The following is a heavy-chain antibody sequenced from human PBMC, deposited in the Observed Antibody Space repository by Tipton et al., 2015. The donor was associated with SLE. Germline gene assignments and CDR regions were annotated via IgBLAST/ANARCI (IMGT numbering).Heavy chain of an antibody. CDR2: IYYSGST. CDR3: ARDLGYSSSLNWFDP. V-gene: IGHV4-59*01. CDR1: GGSISSYY. J-gene: IGHJ5*02. D-gene: IGHD6-13*01. Sequence: TLSLTCTVSGGSISSYYWSWIRQPPGKGLEWIGYIYYSGSTYYNPSLKSRVTISVDTSKNQFSLKLSSVTAADTAVYYCARDLGYSSSLNWFDPWGQGTLVTVSS.